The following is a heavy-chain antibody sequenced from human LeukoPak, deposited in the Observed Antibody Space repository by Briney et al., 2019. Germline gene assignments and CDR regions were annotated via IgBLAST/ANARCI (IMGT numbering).Heavy chain of an antibody. J-gene: IGHJ4*02. CDR1: GDSVSSNSAA. V-gene: IGHV6-1*01. D-gene: IGHD6-6*01. Sequence: SQTLSLTCAISGDSVSSNSAAWNWIRQSPSRGLEWLGRTYYWSKWYNDYAVSVKSRITIDPDTSKNQFSLQLNSVTPEDTAVYYCARGTEDSSSFTPFDYWGQGTLVTVSS. CDR2: TYYWSKWYN. CDR3: ARGTEDSSSFTPFDY.